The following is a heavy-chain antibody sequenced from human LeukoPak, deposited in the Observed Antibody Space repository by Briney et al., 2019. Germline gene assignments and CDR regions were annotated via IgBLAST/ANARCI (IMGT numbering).Heavy chain of an antibody. CDR2: IRNDRIT. CDR1: GLTFSDAW. Sequence: GESLRLSCVLSGLTFSDAWMSWVRQAPGKGQEWVGRIRNDRITDYAAPVQGRFSISRDNSKNTFYLQMNSLRTEDTGMHFCTWMATIFTVDYWGQGTLVTVSS. J-gene: IGHJ4*02. D-gene: IGHD5-12*01. V-gene: IGHV3-15*01. CDR3: TWMATIFTVDY.